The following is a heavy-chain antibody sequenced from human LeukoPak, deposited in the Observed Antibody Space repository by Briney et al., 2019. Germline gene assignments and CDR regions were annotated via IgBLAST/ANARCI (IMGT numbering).Heavy chain of an antibody. J-gene: IGHJ4*02. CDR2: ISGSGGST. D-gene: IGHD6-13*01. CDR3: AKVPAPGYSSSSGY. CDR1: GFTFNNYA. Sequence: GGSLRLSCAASGFTFNNYAMSWVRQAPGKGLEWVSGISGSGGSTHYADSVKGRFTISRDNSKNTLYLQMNSLGADDTAVYYCAKVPAPGYSSSSGYWGQGTLVTVSS. V-gene: IGHV3-23*01.